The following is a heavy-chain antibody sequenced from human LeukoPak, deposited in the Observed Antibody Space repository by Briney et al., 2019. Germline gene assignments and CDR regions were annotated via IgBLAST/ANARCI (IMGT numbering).Heavy chain of an antibody. CDR3: ARVSGYSGYEYFDY. CDR2: IYYSGST. Sequence: PSETLSLTCTVSGGSISSSSYYWGWIRQPPGKGLEWIGSIYYSGSTYYNPSLKSRVTISVDTSKNQFSLKLSSVTAADTAVYYCARVSGYSGYEYFDYWGQGTLVTVSS. V-gene: IGHV4-39*07. J-gene: IGHJ4*02. CDR1: GGSISSSSYY. D-gene: IGHD5-12*01.